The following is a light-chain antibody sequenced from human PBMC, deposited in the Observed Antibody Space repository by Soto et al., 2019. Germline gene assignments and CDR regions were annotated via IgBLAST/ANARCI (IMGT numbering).Light chain of an antibody. CDR2: EVS. V-gene: IGLV2-14*01. CDR3: CSYTSSSTRV. Sequence: QSALTQPASVSGSPGQSITISCTGTSSDVGGYNYVSWYQQHPGKAPKLMIYEVSNRPSGVSNRFSGSKSGNTASLTISGLQAEDEADYYCCSYTSSSTRVFGGGTKLTFL. J-gene: IGLJ3*02. CDR1: SSDVGGYNY.